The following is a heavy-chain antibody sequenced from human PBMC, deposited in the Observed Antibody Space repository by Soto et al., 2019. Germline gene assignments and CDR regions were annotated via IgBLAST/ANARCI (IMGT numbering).Heavy chain of an antibody. V-gene: IGHV3-23*01. CDR3: AKDRNSGNNPHFDS. J-gene: IGHJ4*02. CDR2: LGGSDGST. CDR1: GFTFRNYS. Sequence: GGSLRLSCAASGFTFRNYSIHWVRQAPGRGLEWVSALGGSDGSTFYGDSVKGRFTISRDNSKNALYLQINSLRAEDTAVYYCAKDRNSGNNPHFDSWGQGTLVTVSS. D-gene: IGHD1-26*01.